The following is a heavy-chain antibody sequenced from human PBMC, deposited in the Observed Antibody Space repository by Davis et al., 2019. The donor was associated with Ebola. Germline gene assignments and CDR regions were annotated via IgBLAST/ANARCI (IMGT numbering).Heavy chain of an antibody. D-gene: IGHD5-18*01. J-gene: IGHJ4*02. V-gene: IGHV3-30-3*01. CDR2: ISYDGVTK. Sequence: GGSLRLSCAASTVTFGVDAMSWVRQAPGKGLEWVAIISYDGVTKDYADSVKGRFTISRDNSKNTLYLQMNSLRAEDTAVYYCARDTAMSYWGQGTLVTVSS. CDR1: TVTFGVDA. CDR3: ARDTAMSY.